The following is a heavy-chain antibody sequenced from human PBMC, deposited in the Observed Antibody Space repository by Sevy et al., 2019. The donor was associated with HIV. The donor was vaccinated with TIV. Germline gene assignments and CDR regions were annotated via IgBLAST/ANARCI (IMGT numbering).Heavy chain of an antibody. V-gene: IGHV3-9*01. CDR1: GFPFNDHA. CDR3: AKDINRGCDGVDCYSYYYSFYGLDV. CDR2: ISWNSRNI. D-gene: IGHD2-21*02. J-gene: IGHJ6*02. Sequence: GGSLRLSCAASGFPFNDHAMHWVRQVPGKGLEWVSGISWNSRNIGYADSVKGRFTISRDNARDFVYLEMNSLRPEDTALLYCAKDINRGCDGVDCYSYYYSFYGLDVWGQGTPVTVSS.